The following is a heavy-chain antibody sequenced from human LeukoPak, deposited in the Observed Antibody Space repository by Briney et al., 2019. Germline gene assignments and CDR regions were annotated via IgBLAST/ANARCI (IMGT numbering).Heavy chain of an antibody. CDR1: GFSFSNYW. CDR3: ARDSVRGRPLVAFDI. D-gene: IGHD3-10*01. V-gene: IGHV3-7*01. J-gene: IGHJ3*02. CDR2: IKYDASEQ. Sequence: GGSLRLSCAASGFSFSNYWMNWVRQAPEKGLEWVANIKYDASEQYYVDSVKGRFTISRDNAKNSLYLQMNILRAEDTAVYYCARDSVRGRPLVAFDIWGQGTMVTVSS.